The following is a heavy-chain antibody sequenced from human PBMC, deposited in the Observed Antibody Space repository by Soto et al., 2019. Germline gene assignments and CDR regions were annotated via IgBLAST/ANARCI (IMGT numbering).Heavy chain of an antibody. CDR2: IIPIFGTA. CDR3: ARDDIVVVPAAKGYYCGMDV. CDR1: GGTFSSYA. D-gene: IGHD2-2*01. V-gene: IGHV1-69*01. Sequence: QVQLVQSGAEVKKPGSSVKVSCKASGGTFSSYAISWVRQAPGQGLEWMGGIIPIFGTANYAQKFQGRVTITADEATGQGYLELRSLRSEDTAVYYCARDDIVVVPAAKGYYCGMDVWGQVTTVTVSS. J-gene: IGHJ6*02.